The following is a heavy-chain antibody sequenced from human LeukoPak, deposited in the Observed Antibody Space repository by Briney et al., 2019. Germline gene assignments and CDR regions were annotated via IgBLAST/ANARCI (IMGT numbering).Heavy chain of an antibody. D-gene: IGHD3-10*01. CDR1: GGSLSGYY. CDR3: ARGPASGSYFAWFDP. CDR2: INHSGST. J-gene: IGHJ5*02. Sequence: SETLSLTCAVYGGSLSGYYWSWIGQPPGKGLEWIGEINHSGSTNHNPSLKSRVTISVDMSKNQFSLKLSSVTAADTAVYYCARGPASGSYFAWFDPWGQGTLVTVSS. V-gene: IGHV4-34*01.